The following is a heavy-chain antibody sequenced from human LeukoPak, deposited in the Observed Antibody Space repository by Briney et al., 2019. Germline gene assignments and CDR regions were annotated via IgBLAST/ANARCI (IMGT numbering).Heavy chain of an antibody. CDR2: INPSGGST. V-gene: IGHV1-46*01. J-gene: IGHJ4*02. Sequence: GASVKVSCKTSGYTFTSYYMHWVRQAPGQGLEWMGIINPSGGSTNYAQKFQGRVTMTRDTSTSTVYMELSSLRSEDTAVYYCARDTAPAGYFDWLTPNGFDYWGQGTLVTVSS. D-gene: IGHD3-9*01. CDR3: ARDTAPAGYFDWLTPNGFDY. CDR1: GYTFTSYY.